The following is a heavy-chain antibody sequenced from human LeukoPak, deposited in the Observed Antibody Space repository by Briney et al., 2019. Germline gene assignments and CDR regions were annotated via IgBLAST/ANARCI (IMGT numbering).Heavy chain of an antibody. CDR1: GFTFSSYA. CDR2: ISGSGGST. J-gene: IGHJ4*02. V-gene: IGHV3-23*01. D-gene: IGHD6-13*01. Sequence: GGSLRLSCAASGFTFSSYAMHWVRQAPGKGLEWVSAISGSGGSTYYADSVKGRFTISRDNAKNSLYLQMNSLRAEDTAVYYCARAGYSSSWTRFDYWGQGTLVTVSS. CDR3: ARAGYSSSWTRFDY.